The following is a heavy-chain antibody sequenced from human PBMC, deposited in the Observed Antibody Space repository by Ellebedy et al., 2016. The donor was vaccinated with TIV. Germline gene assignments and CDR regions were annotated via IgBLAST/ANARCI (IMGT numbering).Heavy chain of an antibody. J-gene: IGHJ6*02. D-gene: IGHD1-26*01. V-gene: IGHV1-3*01. CDR3: ASVWEASDYYYGMDV. Sequence: ASVKVSXXASGYTFTSYAMHWVRQAPGQRLEWMGWINAGNGNTKYSQKFQGRVTITRDTSASTAYMELSSLRSEDTAVYYCASVWEASDYYYGMDVWGQGTTVTVSS. CDR1: GYTFTSYA. CDR2: INAGNGNT.